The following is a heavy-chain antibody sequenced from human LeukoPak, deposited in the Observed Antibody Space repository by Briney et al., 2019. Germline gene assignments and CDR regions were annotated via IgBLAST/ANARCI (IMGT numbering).Heavy chain of an antibody. V-gene: IGHV4-31*03. CDR2: IYYSGST. CDR3: ARDRHSVRLPREDWYFDL. J-gene: IGHJ2*01. CDR1: GGSISSGGYY. Sequence: SETLSLTCTVSGGSISSGGYYWSWIRQHPGKGLEWIGYIYYSGSTYYNPSLKSRVTISVDTSKNQFSLKLSSVTAADTAVYYCARDRHSVRLPREDWYFDLWGRGTLVTVSS.